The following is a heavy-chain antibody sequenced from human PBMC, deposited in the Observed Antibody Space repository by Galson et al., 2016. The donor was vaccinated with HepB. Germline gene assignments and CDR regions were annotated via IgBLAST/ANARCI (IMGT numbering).Heavy chain of an antibody. CDR2: IYWDDDS. J-gene: IGHJ4*02. V-gene: IGHV2-5*02. Sequence: PALVKPTQTLTLTCTFSGFSLSTNGVGVGWIRQPPGKALEWLALIYWDDDSRYRPSLSNRLNITRDTSKNQVVLRMTNVDPVDTATYYCVHKEASFDYWGQGTLVTVSS. CDR1: GFSLSTNGVG. CDR3: VHKEASFDY.